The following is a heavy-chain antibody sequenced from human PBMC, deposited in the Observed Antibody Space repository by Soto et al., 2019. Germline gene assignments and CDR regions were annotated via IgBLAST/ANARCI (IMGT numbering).Heavy chain of an antibody. J-gene: IGHJ4*02. V-gene: IGHV3-9*01. CDR2: ISWNSGSI. CDR1: GFTFDDYA. D-gene: IGHD5-12*01. CDR3: VKDKSSMATMTCDY. Sequence: EVELVESGGGLVEPGRSLRLSCVISGFTFDDYAMHWVRQAPGGGLDWVASISWNSGSIGHGESVKGRFTSSRDNAKNTLYLQMNNLKPTDTALYYCVKDKSSMATMTCDYWGQGAVVTVAS.